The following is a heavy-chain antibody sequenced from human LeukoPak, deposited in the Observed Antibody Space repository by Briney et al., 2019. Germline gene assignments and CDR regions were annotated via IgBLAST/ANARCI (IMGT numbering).Heavy chain of an antibody. CDR3: AKLEYYDILTGYFDY. V-gene: IGHV3-23*01. CDR1: GFTFSSYG. D-gene: IGHD3-9*01. J-gene: IGHJ4*02. CDR2: ISGSGGST. Sequence: GSLRLSCAASGFTFSSYGMSWVRQAPGKGLEWVSAISGSGGSTYYADSVKGRFTISRDNSKNTLYLQMNSLRAEDTAVYYCAKLEYYDILTGYFDYWGQGTLVTVSS.